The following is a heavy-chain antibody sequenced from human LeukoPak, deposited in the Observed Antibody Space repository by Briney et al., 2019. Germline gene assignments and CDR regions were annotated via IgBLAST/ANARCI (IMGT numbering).Heavy chain of an antibody. CDR1: GFTFSSFN. D-gene: IGHD4-23*01. CDR2: ISSSSSSI. CDR3: ARGRYGSNSADFDY. V-gene: IGHV3-48*02. J-gene: IGHJ4*02. Sequence: PGGSLRLSCAASGFTFSSFNMNWVRQAPGKGLEWLSSISSSSSSIYYADSVKGRFTISRDNAKNSLYLQMISLRDEDTAVYYCARGRYGSNSADFDYWGQGTLVTVSS.